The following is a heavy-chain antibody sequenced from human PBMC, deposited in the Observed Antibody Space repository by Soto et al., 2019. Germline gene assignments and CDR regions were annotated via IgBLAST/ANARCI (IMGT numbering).Heavy chain of an antibody. D-gene: IGHD6-19*01. J-gene: IGHJ6*02. Sequence: ESGPTLVNPTQTLTLTCTFSGFSLSTSGMCVSWIRQPPGKALEWLARIDWDDDKYYSTSLKTRLTISKDTSKNQVVLTMTNMDPVDTATYYCARILYSSGPRLAHGMDVWGQGTTVTVSS. CDR3: ARILYSSGPRLAHGMDV. V-gene: IGHV2-70*11. CDR1: GFSLSTSGMC. CDR2: IDWDDDK.